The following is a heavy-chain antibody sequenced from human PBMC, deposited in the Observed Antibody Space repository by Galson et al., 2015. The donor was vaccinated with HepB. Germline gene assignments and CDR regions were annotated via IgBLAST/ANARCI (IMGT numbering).Heavy chain of an antibody. V-gene: IGHV7-4-1*02. CDR1: GYTFTNYV. CDR2: INTNTGTP. Sequence: SVKVSCRASGYTFTNYVMNWVRQAPGQGLEWMGGINTNTGTPTYGQGFTGRFVFSLDTSVRTAYLQISSLKTEDTAVYYCARVTSIYDFSSSAYSYYYYGMDVWGQGTTVTVSS. CDR3: ARVTSIYDFSSSAYSYYYYGMDV. J-gene: IGHJ6*02. D-gene: IGHD2-2*01.